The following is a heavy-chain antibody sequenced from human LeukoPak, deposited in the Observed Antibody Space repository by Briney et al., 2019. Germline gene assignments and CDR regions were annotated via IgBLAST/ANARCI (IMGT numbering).Heavy chain of an antibody. J-gene: IGHJ5*02. D-gene: IGHD1-26*01. Sequence: GASVKVSCKASGYTFTSYAMSWVRQAPGKGLEWVSAISGSGGSTYYADSVKGRFTISRDNSKNTLYLQMNSLRAEDTAVYYCAKDLVGVSGSPWGQGTLVTVSS. CDR3: AKDLVGVSGSP. CDR2: ISGSGGST. CDR1: GYTFTSYA. V-gene: IGHV3-23*01.